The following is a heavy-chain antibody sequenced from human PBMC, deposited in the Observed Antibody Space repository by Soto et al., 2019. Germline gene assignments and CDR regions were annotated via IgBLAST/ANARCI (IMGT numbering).Heavy chain of an antibody. CDR1: GFSLTTRGVG. CDR3: ALCMDGEHYTH. CDR2: IYWDDDK. J-gene: IGHJ4*02. V-gene: IGHV2-5*02. Sequence: QITLKESGPTLVTPTQTLTLTCTFSGFSLTTRGVGVAWIRQPPGKAQEWLALIYWDDDKRYRPSLKSRLTITKDTSENRVVLRKNNMDPLDTGTYYCALCMDGEHYTHGGQGTLVTVSS. D-gene: IGHD3-10*01.